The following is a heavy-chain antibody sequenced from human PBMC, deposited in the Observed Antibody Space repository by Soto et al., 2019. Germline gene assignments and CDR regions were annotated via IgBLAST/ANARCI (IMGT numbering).Heavy chain of an antibody. J-gene: IGHJ4*02. D-gene: IGHD2-8*01. CDR3: ARGGVV. V-gene: IGHV3-48*03. Sequence: GGSLRLSCVASGFNFSNFHMNWVRQAPGRGLEWIYLISERGITTTYADSVRSRFTISRDNAQNSLYLQMDRLTVEDTGIYYCARGGVVWGQGALVTVSS. CDR1: GFNFSNFH. CDR2: ISERGITT.